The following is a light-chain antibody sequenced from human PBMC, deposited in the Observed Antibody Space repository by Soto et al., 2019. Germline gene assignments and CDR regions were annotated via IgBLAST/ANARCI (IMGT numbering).Light chain of an antibody. CDR1: QTISSW. Sequence: IHTTQSPSTLSGCLSDRVTINFRASQTISSWLAWYQQKPGKAPKLLIYKASTLKSGVPSRFSGSGSGTEFTLTISSLQPDDFATYYCQHYNSYSEAFGQGTKVDNK. J-gene: IGKJ1*01. CDR2: KAS. CDR3: QHYNSYSEA. V-gene: IGKV1-5*03.